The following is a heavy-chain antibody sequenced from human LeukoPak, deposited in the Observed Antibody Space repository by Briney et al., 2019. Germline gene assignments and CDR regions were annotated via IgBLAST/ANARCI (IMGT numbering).Heavy chain of an antibody. CDR3: AKATLRSLASGYFDY. Sequence: GGSVTLSRVASGLTFSNYAMSWVRPAPGKGREWVSAISGSGGSTYYADSVKGRFTISRDNSKNTLYLQMYSLRADDTALYYCAKATLRSLASGYFDYWGQGALVTVSS. J-gene: IGHJ4*02. D-gene: IGHD2-15*01. V-gene: IGHV3-23*01. CDR1: GLTFSNYA. CDR2: ISGSGGST.